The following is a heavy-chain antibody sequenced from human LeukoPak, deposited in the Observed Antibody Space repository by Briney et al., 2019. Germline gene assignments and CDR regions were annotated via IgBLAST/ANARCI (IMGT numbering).Heavy chain of an antibody. D-gene: IGHD3-10*01. CDR3: AATMVRRAHLYYGMDV. Sequence: ASVKVSCKASGYTFTSYGISWVRQAPGQGLEWMGWISAYNGNTNYAQKLQGRVTMTTDTSTSTAYMELRSLRSDDTAVYYCAATMVRRAHLYYGMDVWGQGTTVTVSS. V-gene: IGHV1-18*01. J-gene: IGHJ6*02. CDR2: ISAYNGNT. CDR1: GYTFTSYG.